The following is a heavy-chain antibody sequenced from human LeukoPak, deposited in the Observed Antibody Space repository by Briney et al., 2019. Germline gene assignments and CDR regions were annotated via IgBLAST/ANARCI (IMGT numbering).Heavy chain of an antibody. D-gene: IGHD3-22*01. CDR3: ARNPDRNYYYYYGMDV. J-gene: IGHJ6*02. CDR2: INSDGSST. V-gene: IGHV3-74*01. CDR1: GFTFSSYW. Sequence: GGSLRLSCAASGFTFSSYWMHWVRQAPGKGLVWVSRINSDGSSTSYADSVKGRFTISRDNAKNTLYLQMNSLRAEDTAVYYYARNPDRNYYYYYGMDVWGQGTTVTVSS.